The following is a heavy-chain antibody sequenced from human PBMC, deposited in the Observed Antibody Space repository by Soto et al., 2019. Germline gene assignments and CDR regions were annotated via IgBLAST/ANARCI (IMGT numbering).Heavy chain of an antibody. CDR2: LSHDGGDP. D-gene: IGHD1-1*01. V-gene: IGHV3-23*01. J-gene: IGHJ4*01. CDR1: EFSFINYA. Sequence: PGGSLRLSCVASEFSFINYAMTWVRQAPGKGLQWVAALSHDGGDPVYGDSVRGRFTISRDNSRNTLYLHMTSLRDEDTALYFCAKQRTTWTDSAIDFRGQGSQVTVSS. CDR3: AKQRTTWTDSAIDF.